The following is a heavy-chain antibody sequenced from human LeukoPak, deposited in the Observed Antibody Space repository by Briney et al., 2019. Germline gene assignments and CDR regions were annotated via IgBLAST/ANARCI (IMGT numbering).Heavy chain of an antibody. CDR1: GGSISSGSDY. Sequence: SQTLSLTCNVSGGSISSGSDYWSWNRQPAGKGLEWIGRIYTSGSTNYNPSLKSRVTISVDTSKNQFSLKLTSVTAADTAVYYCARESLGPPYYFDYWGQGTLVTVSS. CDR2: IYTSGST. J-gene: IGHJ4*02. D-gene: IGHD1-26*01. CDR3: ARESLGPPYYFDY. V-gene: IGHV4-61*02.